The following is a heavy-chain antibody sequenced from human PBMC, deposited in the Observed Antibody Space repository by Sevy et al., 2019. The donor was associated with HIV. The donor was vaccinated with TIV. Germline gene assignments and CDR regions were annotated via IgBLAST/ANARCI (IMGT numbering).Heavy chain of an antibody. CDR3: ARALYGDYSGYFDY. J-gene: IGHJ4*02. V-gene: IGHV2-70*01. CDR1: GFSLSISGMC. D-gene: IGHD4-17*01. CDR2: IDWDDGK. Sequence: SGPTLVKPTQTLTLSCTFSGFSLSISGMCVSWIRQPPGKALEWLAPIDWDDGKYYSTSLKTRLTISKDTYKNQVVLTMTNMDPVDTATYYCARALYGDYSGYFDYWGQGTLVTVSS.